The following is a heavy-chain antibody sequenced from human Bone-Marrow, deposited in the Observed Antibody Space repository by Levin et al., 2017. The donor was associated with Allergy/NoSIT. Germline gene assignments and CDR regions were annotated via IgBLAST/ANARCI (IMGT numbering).Heavy chain of an antibody. V-gene: IGHV1-2*06. D-gene: IGHD2-21*02. J-gene: IGHJ4*02. CDR2: INPNSGGT. CDR1: GYTFTGYY. Sequence: SGESLKISCKASGYTFTGYYMHWVRQAPGQGLEWMGRINPNSGGTSFAQKFQGRVTMARDTSINTAYMELTSLRSDDTAVYYCAKERGNGDWYYDYWGQGTLVTVSS. CDR3: AKERGNGDWYYDY.